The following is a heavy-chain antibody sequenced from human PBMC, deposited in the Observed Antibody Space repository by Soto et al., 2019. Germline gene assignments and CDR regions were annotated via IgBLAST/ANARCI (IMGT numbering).Heavy chain of an antibody. J-gene: IGHJ4*02. V-gene: IGHV4-4*02. Sequence: QVQLQESGPGLVKPSGTLSLTCAVSGGSISSGDWCWSWVRQSPGKGLAWIGEIYYSGSTTYYPSLKSRVTISADKSENQFSLRLSSVTAADTAVYYCARRRCDSIFRSLDYWGQGTLVTVSS. CDR1: GGSISSGDW. D-gene: IGHD2-21*01. CDR3: ARRRCDSIFRSLDY. CDR2: IYYSGST.